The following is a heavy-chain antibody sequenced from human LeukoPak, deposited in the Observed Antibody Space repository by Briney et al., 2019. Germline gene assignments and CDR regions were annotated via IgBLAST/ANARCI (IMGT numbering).Heavy chain of an antibody. V-gene: IGHV3-21*01. CDR2: ISSSSSYI. Sequence: GGSLRLSCAASGFTFSSYSMNWVRQAPGKGLEWVSSISSSSSYIYYADSVKGRFTISRDNAKNSLYLQMNSLRAEDTAVYYCAREGLPLRTGTTIFDYWGQGTLVTVSS. CDR3: AREGLPLRTGTTIFDY. D-gene: IGHD1-1*01. J-gene: IGHJ4*02. CDR1: GFTFSSYS.